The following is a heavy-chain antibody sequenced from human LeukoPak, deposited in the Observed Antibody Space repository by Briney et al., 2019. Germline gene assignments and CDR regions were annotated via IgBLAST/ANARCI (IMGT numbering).Heavy chain of an antibody. CDR2: ISGSGDTT. D-gene: IGHD3-22*01. CDR1: GFTFSSYA. V-gene: IGHV3-23*01. Sequence: GSLRLSGAASGFTFSSYAMSWYRQAPGKGLELVSGISGSGDTTDYADSVKGRFTISRDNSKNTLYLQLNSLRAEDTAIYYCAKDLTYDYDNTGYYFDYWGQGTLVTVSS. J-gene: IGHJ4*02. CDR3: AKDLTYDYDNTGYYFDY.